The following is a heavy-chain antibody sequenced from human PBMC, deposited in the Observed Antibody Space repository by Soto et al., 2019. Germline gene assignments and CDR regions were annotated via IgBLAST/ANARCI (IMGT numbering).Heavy chain of an antibody. J-gene: IGHJ4*02. D-gene: IGHD5-18*01. CDR2: ISYSGTT. CDR3: AREGYNFGPFDY. Sequence: SGTLSGTCPVGWSSLSSYYLGWIRRPPGVGLEWIAPISYSGTTNYNSSLKSGVSISIDTSKNQLSLKFNSVTAEDTAVYYCAREGYNFGPFDYWGQGALVTVSS. V-gene: IGHV4-59*01. CDR1: WSSLSSYY.